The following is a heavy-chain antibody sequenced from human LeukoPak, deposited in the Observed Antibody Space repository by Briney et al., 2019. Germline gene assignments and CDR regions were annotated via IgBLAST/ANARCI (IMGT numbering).Heavy chain of an antibody. D-gene: IGHD3-22*01. Sequence: ASVKVSCKASGYTFTRYYIHWVRQAPGQGLEWMGIINPSGPSTTYAQKFQGRVTMTRDMSTSTVYMELSSLRSEDTAVYYCARGPDSIHVEMGDWFDPWGQGTLVTVSS. CDR2: INPSGPST. J-gene: IGHJ5*02. CDR1: GYTFTRYY. V-gene: IGHV1-46*01. CDR3: ARGPDSIHVEMGDWFDP.